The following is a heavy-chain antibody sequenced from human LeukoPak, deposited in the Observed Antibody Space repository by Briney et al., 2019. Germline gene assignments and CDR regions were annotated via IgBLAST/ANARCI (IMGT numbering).Heavy chain of an antibody. CDR3: ARAWEVLLWFGELLYPDAFDI. D-gene: IGHD3-10*01. V-gene: IGHV1-2*02. J-gene: IGHJ3*02. CDR2: INPNSGGT. Sequence: ASVKVSCKASGYTFTGYYMHWVRQAPGQGLEWMGWINPNSGGTNYAQKFQGRVTMTRDTSISTAYMELSRLRSDDTAVYYCARAWEVLLWFGELLYPDAFDIWGQGTLVTVSS. CDR1: GYTFTGYY.